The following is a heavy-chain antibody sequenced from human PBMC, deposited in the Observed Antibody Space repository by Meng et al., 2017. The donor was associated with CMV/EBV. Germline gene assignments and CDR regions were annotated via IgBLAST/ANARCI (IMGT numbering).Heavy chain of an antibody. J-gene: IGHJ4*02. CDR3: ARGVRITVIVVVSHDY. CDR1: GYSISSCYY. V-gene: IGHV4-38-2*02. D-gene: IGHD3-22*01. CDR2: IYHSGNT. Sequence: SETLSLTCTVSGYSISSCYYWGWLRQPPGKGLEWIGTIYHSGNTYCNPSLKSRVTISVDTSKNQFSLKLSSVTAADTAVYYCARGVRITVIVVVSHDYWGQGTLVTVSS.